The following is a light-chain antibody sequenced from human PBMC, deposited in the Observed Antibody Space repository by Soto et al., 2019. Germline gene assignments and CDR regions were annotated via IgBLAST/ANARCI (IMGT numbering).Light chain of an antibody. Sequence: DIQMTQSPSTLSASVGDRVTITCLASQSVRRWLAWYQQKPGRAAKFLIYDASSFESGVPSRFSGSGSGTEFPPTISNLQPDDFATYYCQQYDNYPLTFGGATKVEI. V-gene: IGKV1-5*01. CDR3: QQYDNYPLT. J-gene: IGKJ4*01. CDR2: DAS. CDR1: QSVRRW.